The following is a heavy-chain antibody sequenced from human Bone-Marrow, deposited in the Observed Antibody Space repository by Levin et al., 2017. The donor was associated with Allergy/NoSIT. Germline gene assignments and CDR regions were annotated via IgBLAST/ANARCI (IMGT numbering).Heavy chain of an antibody. V-gene: IGHV4-34*01. CDR1: GGSFSGYY. Sequence: SQTLSLTCAVYGGSFSGYYWSWIRQPPGKGLEWIGEINHSGSTNYNPSLKSRVTISVDTSKNQFSLKLSSVTAADTAVYYCARGIRRGSSWYMYYGMDVWGQGTTVTVSS. J-gene: IGHJ6*02. D-gene: IGHD6-13*01. CDR3: ARGIRRGSSWYMYYGMDV. CDR2: INHSGST.